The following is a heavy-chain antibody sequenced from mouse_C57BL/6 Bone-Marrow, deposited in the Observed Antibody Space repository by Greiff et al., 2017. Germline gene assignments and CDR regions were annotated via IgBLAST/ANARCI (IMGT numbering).Heavy chain of an antibody. CDR1: GYTFTSYG. Sequence: VQLQQSGAELARPGASVKLSCKASGYTFTSYGIRWVKQRTGQGLEWIGNIYPTGGNTHYNEKFKGKATLTADKSSSTAYMELRSLTSEASAVYFCARSVRLFAYWGQGTLVTVSA. D-gene: IGHD2-14*01. V-gene: IGHV1-81*01. J-gene: IGHJ3*01. CDR2: IYPTGGNT. CDR3: ARSVRLFAY.